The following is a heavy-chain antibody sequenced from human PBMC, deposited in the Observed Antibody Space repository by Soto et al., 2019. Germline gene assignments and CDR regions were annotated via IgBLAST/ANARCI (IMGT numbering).Heavy chain of an antibody. V-gene: IGHV1-69*13. J-gene: IGHJ5*02. Sequence: AVKVSCKASGGTFSSYAISWVRQAPGQGLEWMGGIIPIFGTANYAQKFQGRVTITADESTSTAYMELSSLRSEDTAVYYCARDKKGGITMVRGVIMGNWFDPWGQGTLVTVSS. CDR2: IIPIFGTA. CDR1: GGTFSSYA. CDR3: ARDKKGGITMVRGVIMGNWFDP. D-gene: IGHD3-10*01.